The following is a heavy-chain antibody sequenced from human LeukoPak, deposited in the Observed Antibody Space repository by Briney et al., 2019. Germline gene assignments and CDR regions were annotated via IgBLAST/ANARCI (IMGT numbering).Heavy chain of an antibody. J-gene: IGHJ4*02. CDR3: VRDDYLSY. D-gene: IGHD4-11*01. V-gene: IGHV3-74*03. CDR1: GFAISNFW. CDR2: ISYDGGVT. Sequence: GGSLRLSCAASGFAISNFWMHWVRQAPGKGLVWVARISYDGGVTMYADSVKGRFIISRDNAKNTLYLQMDSLRVEDTAVYYCVRDDYLSYWGQGALVTVSS.